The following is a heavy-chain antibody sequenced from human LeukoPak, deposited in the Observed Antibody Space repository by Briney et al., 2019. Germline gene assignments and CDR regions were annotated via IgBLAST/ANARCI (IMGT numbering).Heavy chain of an antibody. CDR3: VRDSGYGLDAFDI. CDR1: GDSVSSNSAA. Sequence: SQTLSHTCVISGDSVSSNSAAWNWIRQSPSRGLEWLGRTYYRSKWYNDYAVSVRSRITISPDTSKNQFSLHLNSVTPEDTAVYYCVRDSGYGLDAFDIWDQGTMVTVSS. CDR2: TYYRSKWYN. D-gene: IGHD5-12*01. V-gene: IGHV6-1*01. J-gene: IGHJ3*02.